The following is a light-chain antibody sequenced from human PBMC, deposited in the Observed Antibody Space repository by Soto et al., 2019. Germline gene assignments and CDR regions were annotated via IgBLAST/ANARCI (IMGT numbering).Light chain of an antibody. V-gene: IGKV3D-20*02. J-gene: IGKJ4*02. CDR2: GAS. CDR1: QSVGSTY. CDR3: QQRSNWLT. Sequence: EIVLTQSPGTLSLSPGERATLSCRASQSVGSTYLAWYQQKPGQAPRLLIFGASSRATGIPDRFSGSGSGTDFTLTISSLEPEDFAVYYCQQRSNWLTFGGGTK.